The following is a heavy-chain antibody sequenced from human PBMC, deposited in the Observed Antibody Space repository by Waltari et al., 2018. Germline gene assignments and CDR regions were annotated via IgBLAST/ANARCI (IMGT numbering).Heavy chain of an antibody. CDR1: GFTLSTYA. V-gene: IGHV3-23*01. Sequence: QLLESGGGLVHPGGSLRLSCAASGFTLSTYAMSWFRQAPGKGLEWVSSIGGGDGSTYYADSVKGRFTVSRDNSKNTLSLQMNGLGADDTAVYFCARVAGYTNGGFDYWGQGTLVTVSS. CDR3: ARVAGYTNGGFDY. CDR2: IGGGDGST. D-gene: IGHD2-8*01. J-gene: IGHJ4*02.